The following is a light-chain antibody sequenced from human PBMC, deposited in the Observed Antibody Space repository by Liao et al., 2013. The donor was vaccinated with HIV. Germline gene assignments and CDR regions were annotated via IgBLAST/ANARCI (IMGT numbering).Light chain of an antibody. J-gene: IGLJ3*02. Sequence: SYELTQPPSLSVSPGQTARITCSGGALPKQYAYWLQQKAGQAPVLLIYKDTERPSGIPERFSGSSSGTTVTLTFSGVQAEDEADYYCQSVDSSGTYPWVFGGGTKLTVL. CDR3: QSVDSSGTYPWV. V-gene: IGLV3-25*03. CDR1: ALPKQY. CDR2: KDT.